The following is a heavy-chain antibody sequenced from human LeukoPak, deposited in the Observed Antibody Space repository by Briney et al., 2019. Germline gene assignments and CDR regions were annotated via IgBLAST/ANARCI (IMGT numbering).Heavy chain of an antibody. Sequence: SETLSLTCAVYGGSFSGYYWSWIRQPPGKGLECIGEINHSGSTNYNPSLKSRVTISVDTSKNQFSLKLSSVTAADTAVYYCARERDSYGYGYFDYWGQGTLVTVSS. CDR1: GGSFSGYY. J-gene: IGHJ4*02. CDR3: ARERDSYGYGYFDY. D-gene: IGHD5-18*01. V-gene: IGHV4-34*01. CDR2: INHSGST.